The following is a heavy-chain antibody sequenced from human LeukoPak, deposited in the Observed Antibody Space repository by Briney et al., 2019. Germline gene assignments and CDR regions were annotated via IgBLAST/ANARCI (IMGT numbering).Heavy chain of an antibody. D-gene: IGHD3-22*01. CDR3: ASYTAYYYDSSGRYSFDY. Sequence: GGSLRLSCAASGFTFSSYAMSWVRQAPGKGLEWVSGISGSGGNTYYADSVKGRFTISRDNSKNTLSLQMNSLRAEDTAIYYCASYTAYYYDSSGRYSFDYWGQGTLVTVSS. CDR1: GFTFSSYA. CDR2: ISGSGGNT. V-gene: IGHV3-23*01. J-gene: IGHJ4*02.